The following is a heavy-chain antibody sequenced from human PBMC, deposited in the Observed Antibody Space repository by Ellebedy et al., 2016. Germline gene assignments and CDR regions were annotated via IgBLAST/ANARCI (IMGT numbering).Heavy chain of an antibody. D-gene: IGHD3-10*01. Sequence: GESLKISXAASGFTFSSYAMHWVRQAPGKGLEYVSAISSNGGSTYYANSLKGRFNISRDNSKNTLYLQMCSLRAEDMAVYYCARALWFGELYPLDYWGQGTLVTVSS. J-gene: IGHJ4*02. CDR3: ARALWFGELYPLDY. V-gene: IGHV3-64*01. CDR1: GFTFSSYA. CDR2: ISSNGGST.